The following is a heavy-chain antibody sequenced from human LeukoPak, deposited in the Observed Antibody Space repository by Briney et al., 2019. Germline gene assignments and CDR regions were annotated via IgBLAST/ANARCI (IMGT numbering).Heavy chain of an antibody. CDR1: ASTFTTYC. CDR3: ARACGSGCFIPDY. J-gene: IGHJ4*02. V-gene: IGHV3-33*01. D-gene: IGHD2-21*02. CDR2: IWNDGSDK. Sequence: GRCLRPARPPAASTFTTYCTRSARQPARGGRGWVGIIWNDGSDKYYGDSVKGRFTISRDNSKNTFYLQMDSLRAEDTAVYYCARACGSGCFIPDYWGQGALVTVSS.